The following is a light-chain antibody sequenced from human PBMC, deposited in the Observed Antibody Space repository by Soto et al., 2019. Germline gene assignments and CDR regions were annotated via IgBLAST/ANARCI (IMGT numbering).Light chain of an antibody. CDR1: QSVRNF. J-gene: IGKJ1*01. CDR3: QQYGSSGT. V-gene: IGKV3D-20*01. CDR2: NVS. Sequence: EIVMTQSPATLSVSPGERATLSCGASQSVRNFLGWYQQKPGQAPRLLIYNVSTTATGIPARFSGSGSGTDFTLTISRLEPEDFAVYYCQQYGSSGTFGQGTKV.